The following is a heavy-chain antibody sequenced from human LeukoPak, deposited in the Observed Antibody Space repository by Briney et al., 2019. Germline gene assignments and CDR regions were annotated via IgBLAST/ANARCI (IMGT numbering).Heavy chain of an antibody. D-gene: IGHD3-10*01. CDR2: IYYSGST. V-gene: IGHV4-30-4*01. CDR1: GGSISSGDYY. CDR3: ARVIGSGNYYSAPATLFDY. J-gene: IGHJ4*02. Sequence: SQTLSLTCTVSGGSISSGDYYWSWIRQPPGKGLEWIGYIYYSGSTYYNPSLKSRLTISVDTSKNQFSLQLSSVTAADTAVYYCARVIGSGNYYSAPATLFDYWGQGTLVAVSS.